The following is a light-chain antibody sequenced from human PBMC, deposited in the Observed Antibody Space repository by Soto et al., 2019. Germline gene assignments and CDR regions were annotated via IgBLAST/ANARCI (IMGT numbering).Light chain of an antibody. CDR1: SSDVGGYNY. CDR2: EVS. V-gene: IGLV2-8*01. J-gene: IGLJ1*01. CDR3: SSYAGNNYYV. Sequence: QSVLTQPPSASGSPGQSVTISCTGTSSDVGGYNYVSWYQQHPGKAPKLMFYEVSKRPSGVPDRFSGSKSGNTASLTVSGLQAEDEADYYCSSYAGNNYYVFGTGTKLTVL.